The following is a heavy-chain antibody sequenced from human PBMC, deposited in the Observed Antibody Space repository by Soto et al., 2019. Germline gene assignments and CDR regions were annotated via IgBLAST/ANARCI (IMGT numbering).Heavy chain of an antibody. Sequence: QGHLLQSGAEVQKPGASVKVSCKTSGYTFNDFGITWVRQAPGLGLEWLGWIYSKAGKMNFASKFQNRVIITTDTATSTSFMELTSLTSDASAIYFCATNIAFDIDYWGQGTLVTVS. CDR2: IYSKAGKM. CDR3: ATNIAFDIDY. D-gene: IGHD2-15*01. CDR1: GYTFNDFG. V-gene: IGHV1-18*01. J-gene: IGHJ4*02.